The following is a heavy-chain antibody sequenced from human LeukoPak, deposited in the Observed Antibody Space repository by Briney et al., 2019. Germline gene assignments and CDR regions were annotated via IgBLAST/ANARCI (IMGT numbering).Heavy chain of an antibody. D-gene: IGHD5-12*01. Sequence: GGSLRLSCAASGFAFSDHYMDWVRQAPGKGLEWVGRTRDKANSYTTEYAASVKGRFTISRDASKTSLYLQMNSLKTEDTAVYYCARGDGYDRRSFDYWGQGTLVTVSS. CDR3: ARGDGYDRRSFDY. CDR2: TRDKANSYTT. V-gene: IGHV3-72*01. J-gene: IGHJ4*02. CDR1: GFAFSDHY.